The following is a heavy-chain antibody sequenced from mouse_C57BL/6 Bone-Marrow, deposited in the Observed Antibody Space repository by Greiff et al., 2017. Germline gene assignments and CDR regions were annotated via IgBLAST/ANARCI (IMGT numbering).Heavy chain of an antibody. D-gene: IGHD2-12*01. CDR2: ISSGSSTI. CDR1: GFTFSDYG. Sequence: EVILVESGGGLVKPGGSLKLSCAASGFTFSDYGMHWVRQAPEQGLEWVAYISSGSSTIYYADTVKGRFTITRDNAKNTLFLQMTSLRSEDTAMYDCANPLYDVSPPFAYWGQGTLVTVSA. CDR3: ANPLYDVSPPFAY. J-gene: IGHJ3*01. V-gene: IGHV5-17*01.